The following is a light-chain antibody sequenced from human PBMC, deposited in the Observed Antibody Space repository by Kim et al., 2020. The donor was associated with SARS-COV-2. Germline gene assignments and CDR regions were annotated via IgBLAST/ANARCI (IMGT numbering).Light chain of an antibody. V-gene: IGLV2-14*03. CDR2: DVS. CDR1: SSDVGGYNY. Sequence: QSIAISCTGTSSDVGGYNYVSWYQRHPGKAPKLMIYDVSNRPSGVSNRFSGSKAGNTASLTISGLQAEDEADYYCSSYTSSSTLGVFGGGTQLTVL. J-gene: IGLJ2*01. CDR3: SSYTSSSTLGV.